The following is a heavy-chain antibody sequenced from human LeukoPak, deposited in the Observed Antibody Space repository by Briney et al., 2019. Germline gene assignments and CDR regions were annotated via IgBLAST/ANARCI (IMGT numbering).Heavy chain of an antibody. CDR1: GYTFTSYG. Sequence: ASVKVSCKASGYTFTSYGISWVRQATGQGLEWMGWMNPNSGNTGYAQKLQGRVTMTTDTSTSTAYMELRSLRSDDTAVYYCARDLATMIVVVIDGGFDYWGQGTLVPVSS. CDR3: ARDLATMIVVVIDGGFDY. V-gene: IGHV1-18*01. D-gene: IGHD3-22*01. CDR2: MNPNSGNT. J-gene: IGHJ4*02.